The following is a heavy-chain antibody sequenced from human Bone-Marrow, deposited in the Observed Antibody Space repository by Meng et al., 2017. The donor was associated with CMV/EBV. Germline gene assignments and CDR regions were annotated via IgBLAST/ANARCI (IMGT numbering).Heavy chain of an antibody. Sequence: GGSLRLSCAASGFTFSSYWMSWVRQAPGKGLEWVAFIRYDGSNKYYADSVKGRFTISRDNSKNTLYLQMNSLRAEDTAVYYCAKKRSGSGYYYYGMDVWGQGTTVTVSS. D-gene: IGHD3-10*01. V-gene: IGHV3-30*02. CDR3: AKKRSGSGYYYYGMDV. J-gene: IGHJ6*02. CDR1: GFTFSSYW. CDR2: IRYDGSNK.